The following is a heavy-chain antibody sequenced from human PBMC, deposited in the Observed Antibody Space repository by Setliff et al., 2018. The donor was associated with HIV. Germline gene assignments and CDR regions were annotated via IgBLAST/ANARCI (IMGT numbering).Heavy chain of an antibody. CDR2: INHSGST. J-gene: IGHJ4*02. CDR3: AGESALSGQSD. CDR1: GGSLSGYH. V-gene: IGHV4-34*01. D-gene: IGHD6-19*01. Sequence: PSETLSLTCAVYGGSLSGYHWSWIRQSPEKGLEWIGEINHSGSTNYNPSLKSRVTISVDKSRNQISLKVTSVTATDTAVYYCAGESALSGQSDWGQGTLVTVSS.